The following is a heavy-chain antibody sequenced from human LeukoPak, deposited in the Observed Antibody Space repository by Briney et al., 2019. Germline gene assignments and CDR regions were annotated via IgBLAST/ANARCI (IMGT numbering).Heavy chain of an antibody. V-gene: IGHV3-13*01. Sequence: GGSLRLSCAASGFTFSSYDMHWVRQATGKGLEWVSAIGTAGDTYYPGSVKGRLTISRENAKNSLYLQMNSLRAGDTAVYYCARGRNGYYFDYWGQGTLVTVSS. CDR1: GFTFSSYD. D-gene: IGHD3-16*01. CDR3: ARGRNGYYFDY. CDR2: IGTAGDT. J-gene: IGHJ4*02.